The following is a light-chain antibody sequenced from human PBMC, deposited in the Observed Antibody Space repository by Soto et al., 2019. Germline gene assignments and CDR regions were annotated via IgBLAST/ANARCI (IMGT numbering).Light chain of an antibody. CDR1: QSISSY. CDR3: QQSYSTPWT. Sequence: DMQMTQSPSSLSASVGDRVTITCRASQSISSYLNWYQQKPGKAPKLLIYAASSLQSGVPSRFCGSGSGTDFTLTISSLQPEDFATYYCQQSYSTPWTFGQGTKVEIK. J-gene: IGKJ1*01. CDR2: AAS. V-gene: IGKV1-39*01.